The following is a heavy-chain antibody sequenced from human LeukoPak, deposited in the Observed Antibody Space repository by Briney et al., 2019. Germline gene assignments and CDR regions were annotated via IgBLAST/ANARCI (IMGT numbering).Heavy chain of an antibody. CDR2: IYYSKNT. D-gene: IGHD5-18*01. J-gene: IGHJ4*02. V-gene: IGHV4-39*01. Sequence: SETLSLTCTVSGGSISSSSAYWGWIRQPPGKGLEWIWSIYYSKNTYYNPSLKSRVTISADTSKNQFSLTLGSVSATDTAVYYCVSPRGFSYGYFDYWGQGTLVNVSS. CDR1: GGSISSSSAY. CDR3: VSPRGFSYGYFDY.